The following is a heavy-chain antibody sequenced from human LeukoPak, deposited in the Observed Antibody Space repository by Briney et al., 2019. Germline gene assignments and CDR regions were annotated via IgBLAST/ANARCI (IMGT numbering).Heavy chain of an antibody. Sequence: GGSLRLSCAASGFTFSSYDMNWVRQAPGKGLEWVSFISSSGSTIYYADSVKGRFTISRDNAKNSLYLQMNSLRAEDMAVYYCARLDTSLQFDYWGQGPLVPVS. CDR2: ISSSGSTI. J-gene: IGHJ4*02. V-gene: IGHV3-48*03. CDR3: ARLDTSLQFDY. CDR1: GFTFSSYD. D-gene: IGHD5-18*01.